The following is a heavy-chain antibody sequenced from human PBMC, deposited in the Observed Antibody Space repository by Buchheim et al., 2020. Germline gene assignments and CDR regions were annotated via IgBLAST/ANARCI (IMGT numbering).Heavy chain of an antibody. D-gene: IGHD2-2*01. J-gene: IGHJ6*02. CDR3: AREGIYCSSTSCYYGYYYGMDV. V-gene: IGHV3-48*01. CDR2: ISSSSSTT. CDR1: GFTFSSYS. Sequence: EVQLVESGGGLVQPGGSLRLSCAASGFTFSSYSMNWVRQAPGKGLEWVSYISSSSSTTYYADSVKGRFTISRDNAKNSLYLQMNSLRAEDTAVYYCAREGIYCSSTSCYYGYYYGMDVWGQGTT.